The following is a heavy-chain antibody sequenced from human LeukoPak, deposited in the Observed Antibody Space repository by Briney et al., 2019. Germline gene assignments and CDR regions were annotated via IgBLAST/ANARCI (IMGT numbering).Heavy chain of an antibody. CDR1: GFTFSSDS. Sequence: GGSLRLSCAASGFTFSSDSMNWVRQAPGKGLEWVSSISSSSSYIYYADSLKGRFTISRDNAKNSLYLQMNSLRAEDTAVYYCARALYSSSSGGFDYWGQGTLVTVSS. CDR2: ISSSSSYI. J-gene: IGHJ4*02. D-gene: IGHD6-6*01. CDR3: ARALYSSSSGGFDY. V-gene: IGHV3-21*01.